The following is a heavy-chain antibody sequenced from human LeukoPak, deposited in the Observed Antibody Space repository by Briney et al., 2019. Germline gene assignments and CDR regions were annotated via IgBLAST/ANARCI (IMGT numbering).Heavy chain of an antibody. CDR1: GGSISSSSYY. CDR2: IYYSGST. V-gene: IGHV4-39*07. CDR3: ARVRKYSSSWGIGGNNYYYYYMDV. Sequence: SETLSLTCTVSGGSISSSSYYWGWIRQPPGKGLEWIGSIYYSGSTNYNPSLKSRVTISVDTSKNQFSLKLSSVTAADTAVYYCARVRKYSSSWGIGGNNYYYYYMDVWGKGTTVTVSS. J-gene: IGHJ6*03. D-gene: IGHD6-13*01.